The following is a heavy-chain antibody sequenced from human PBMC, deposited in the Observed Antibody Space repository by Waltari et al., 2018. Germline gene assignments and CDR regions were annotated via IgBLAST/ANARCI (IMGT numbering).Heavy chain of an antibody. CDR2: IYSGGST. CDR1: GFTVSSNY. D-gene: IGHD4-17*01. Sequence: EVQLVESGGGLVQPGGSLRLSCAASGFTVSSNYMSWVRQAPGKGLEWVSVIYSGGSTYYADSVKGRFTISRDNAKNSLYLQMNSLRAEDTAVYYCAREGDYGDYEPHYYYGMDVWGQGTTVTVSS. CDR3: AREGDYGDYEPHYYYGMDV. J-gene: IGHJ6*02. V-gene: IGHV3-66*01.